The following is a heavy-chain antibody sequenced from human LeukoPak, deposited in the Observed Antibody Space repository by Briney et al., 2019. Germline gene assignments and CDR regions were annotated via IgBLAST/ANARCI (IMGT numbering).Heavy chain of an antibody. J-gene: IGHJ4*02. Sequence: GGSLRLSCAASGFTFSTYWMTWVRQTPGKGLEWVANMNQDGSEKYSVDSVKGRFTISRDNAKNSLYLQMNSLRAEDTAVYYCAREGQSPGYGGKPGDDWGQGNLVIVSS. CDR1: GFTFSTYW. D-gene: IGHD4-23*01. CDR3: AREGQSPGYGGKPGDD. CDR2: MNQDGSEK. V-gene: IGHV3-7*01.